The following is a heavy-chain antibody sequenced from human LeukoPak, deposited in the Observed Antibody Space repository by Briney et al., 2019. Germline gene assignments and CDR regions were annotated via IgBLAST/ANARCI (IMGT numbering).Heavy chain of an antibody. CDR1: GFTFSSYA. V-gene: IGHV3-30*04. J-gene: IGHJ4*02. CDR3: ARATYGSGSYYFDY. Sequence: PGGSLRLSRAASGFTFSSYAMHWVRQAPGKGLEWVAVISYDGSNKYYADSVKGRFTISRDNSKNTLYLQMNSLRAEDTAAYYCARATYGSGSYYFDYWGQGTLVTVSS. CDR2: ISYDGSNK. D-gene: IGHD3-10*01.